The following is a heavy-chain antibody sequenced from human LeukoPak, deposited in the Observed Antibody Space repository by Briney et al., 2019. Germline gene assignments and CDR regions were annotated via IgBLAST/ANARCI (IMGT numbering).Heavy chain of an antibody. V-gene: IGHV3-7*01. J-gene: IGHJ3*02. D-gene: IGHD2-15*01. CDR2: IMGDGSVR. CDR3: ARDAPPFVCSGCHFDAFDI. Sequence: GGSLRLSCAASGVTFSGYWMTWVRQVPGKGLEWVANIMGDGSVRYYLDSVKGRFTISRDNAENSLYLEINSLRAEDTAVYYCARDAPPFVCSGCHFDAFDIWGQGTMVTVSS. CDR1: GVTFSGYW.